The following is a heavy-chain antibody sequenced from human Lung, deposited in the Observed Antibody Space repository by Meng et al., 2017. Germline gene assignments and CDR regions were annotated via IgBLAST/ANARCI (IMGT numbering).Heavy chain of an antibody. D-gene: IGHD4-17*01. CDR2: IDPSGGST. CDR1: GYTFTSYY. CDR3: TISDYGNFDY. Sequence: QVQLVQSGAEVKKPGASVKVSCKASGYTFTSYYMYWVRQAPGQGLEWMGIIDPSGGSTDYAQKFQGRVTVTGDTSTSTVYMDLSSLRSEDTAVYYCTISDYGNFDYWGQGTLVTVSS. J-gene: IGHJ4*02. V-gene: IGHV1-46*03.